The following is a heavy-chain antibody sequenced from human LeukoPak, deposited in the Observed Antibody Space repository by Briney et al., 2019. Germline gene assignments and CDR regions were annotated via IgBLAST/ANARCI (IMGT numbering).Heavy chain of an antibody. CDR2: IYYSGST. Sequence: SETLSLTCTVSGGSISSSSYYWGWNRQPPGKGLEWIGSIYYSGSTYYNPSLKSRVTISVDTSKNQFSLKLSSVTAADTAVYYCARLFPLGESDYWGQGTLVTVSS. J-gene: IGHJ4*02. V-gene: IGHV4-39*01. D-gene: IGHD4-17*01. CDR1: GGSISSSSYY. CDR3: ARLFPLGESDY.